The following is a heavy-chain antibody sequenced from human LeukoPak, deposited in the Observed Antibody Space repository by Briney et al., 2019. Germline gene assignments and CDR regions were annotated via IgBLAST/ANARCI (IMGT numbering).Heavy chain of an antibody. CDR2: VSRSGGST. D-gene: IGHD4-23*01. CDR3: AKSFATERWIFDY. J-gene: IGHJ4*02. CDR1: GFTFSSYA. V-gene: IGHV3-23*01. Sequence: GGSLRLSCAASGFTFSSYAMTWVRQAPGKGRKWVSAVSRSGGSTYYADSVKGRFTISRDNSKNTLYLQMNSLRAEETAVYYCAKSFATERWIFDYWGQGTLVTVSS.